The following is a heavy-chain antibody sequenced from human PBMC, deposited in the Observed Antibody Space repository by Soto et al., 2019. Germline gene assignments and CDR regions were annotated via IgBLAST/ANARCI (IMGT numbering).Heavy chain of an antibody. D-gene: IGHD2-15*01. J-gene: IGHJ4*02. V-gene: IGHV1-18*01. CDR2: ISAYNGNT. Sequence: GASVKVSCKVSGYTFTSYGISWVRQAPGQGLEWMGWISAYNGNTNYAQKLQGRVTMTTDTSTSTAYMELRSPRSDDTAVYYCARHEVGIFELDYWGQGTLVTVSS. CDR1: GYTFTSYG. CDR3: ARHEVGIFELDY.